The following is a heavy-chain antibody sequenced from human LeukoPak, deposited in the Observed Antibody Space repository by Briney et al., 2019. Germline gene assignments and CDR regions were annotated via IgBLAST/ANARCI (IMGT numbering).Heavy chain of an antibody. J-gene: IGHJ4*02. V-gene: IGHV4-34*01. Sequence: SETLSLTCGVYGGSFSGYYWSWIRQPPGKGLEWIGEINHGGSTNYNPSLKSRVTISVDTSKNHFSPNLTSMTAADTAVYYCARDYYDSSGYYYDLDFFDYWGQGTLVTVSS. CDR1: GGSFSGYY. CDR2: INHGGST. D-gene: IGHD3-22*01. CDR3: ARDYYDSSGYYYDLDFFDY.